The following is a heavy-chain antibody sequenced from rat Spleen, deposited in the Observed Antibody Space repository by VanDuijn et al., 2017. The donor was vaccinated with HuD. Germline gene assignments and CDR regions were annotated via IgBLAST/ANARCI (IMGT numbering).Heavy chain of an antibody. CDR3: TRDPGSPFDY. V-gene: IGHV5-25*01. D-gene: IGHD1-4*01. CDR2: ISTGGGNT. J-gene: IGHJ2*01. CDR1: GFTFSNYY. Sequence: EVQLVESGGGLVQPGRSMKLSCAALGFTFSNYYMAWVRQAPTKGLEWVASISTGGGNTYYGDSVKGRFTIAKNNAKNTLYLQMDSLRSEDTATYYCTRDPGSPFDYWGQGVMVTVSS.